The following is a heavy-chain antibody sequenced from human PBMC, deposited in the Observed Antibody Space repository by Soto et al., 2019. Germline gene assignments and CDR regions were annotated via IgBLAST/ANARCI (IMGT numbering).Heavy chain of an antibody. J-gene: IGHJ4*02. CDR1: GGSFSGYY. CDR3: ARSSIAARPVDY. Sequence: LSLTCAVYGGSFSGYYWSWIRQPPGKGLEWIGEINHSGSTNYNPSLKSRVTISVDTSKNQFSLKLSSVTAADTAVYYYARSSIAARPVDYWGQGTLVTVSS. V-gene: IGHV4-34*01. CDR2: INHSGST. D-gene: IGHD6-6*01.